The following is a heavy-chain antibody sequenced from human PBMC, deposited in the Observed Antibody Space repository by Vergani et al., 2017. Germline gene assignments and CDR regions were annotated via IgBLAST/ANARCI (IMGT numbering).Heavy chain of an antibody. Sequence: EVQLVESGGRLVKPGGSLRLSCAASGFTFSSYSMNWVRQAPGKGLEWVSSISSSSSYIYYADSVKGRFTISRDNAKISLYLQMNSLRAEDTAVYYCARFYSGYDPFDYWGQGTLVTVSS. V-gene: IGHV3-21*01. D-gene: IGHD5-12*01. CDR3: ARFYSGYDPFDY. CDR2: ISSSSSYI. J-gene: IGHJ4*02. CDR1: GFTFSSYS.